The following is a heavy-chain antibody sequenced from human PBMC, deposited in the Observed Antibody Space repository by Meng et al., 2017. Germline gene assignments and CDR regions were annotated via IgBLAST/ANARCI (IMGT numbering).Heavy chain of an antibody. CDR2: IYYSGST. CDR1: GGSISSYY. D-gene: IGHD3-22*01. J-gene: IGHJ4*02. Sequence: SETLSLTCTVSGGSISSYYWSWIRQPPGKGLEWIGYIYYSGSTNYNPSLKSRVTISVDKSKNQFSLKLSSVTAADTAVYYCARTPKYYDSSGYYRGWGQGTLVTVSS. V-gene: IGHV4-59*12. CDR3: ARTPKYYDSSGYYRG.